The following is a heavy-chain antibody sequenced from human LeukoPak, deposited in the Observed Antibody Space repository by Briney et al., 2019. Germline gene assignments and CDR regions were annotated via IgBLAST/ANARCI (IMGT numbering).Heavy chain of an antibody. CDR3: ARICSGGSCGGIGFDY. CDR1: GYTFTSYA. J-gene: IGHJ4*02. Sequence: GASVKVSCKASGYTFTSYAMHWVRQAPGQRLEWMGWINAGNGNTKYSQKFQGRVTITRDTSASTAYMELSSLRSEDTAVYYCARICSGGSCGGIGFDYWGQGTLVSVSS. D-gene: IGHD2-15*01. CDR2: INAGNGNT. V-gene: IGHV1-3*01.